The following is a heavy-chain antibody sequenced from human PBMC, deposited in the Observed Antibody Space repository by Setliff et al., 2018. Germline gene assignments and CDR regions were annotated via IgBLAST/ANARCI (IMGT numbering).Heavy chain of an antibody. CDR3: ARGPWKHSAYYYYYYMDV. CDR2: IWYDGSKT. CDR1: GFTLSTYA. J-gene: IGHJ6*03. V-gene: IGHV3-30*04. D-gene: IGHD1-1*01. Sequence: PGGSLRLSCAASGFTLSTYAMHWVRQAPGKGLEWVAVIWYDGSKTYYAASVKGRFTISRDTSKNTLYVQMNDLRAEDTAVYYCARGPWKHSAYYYYYYMDVWGKGTTVTVSS.